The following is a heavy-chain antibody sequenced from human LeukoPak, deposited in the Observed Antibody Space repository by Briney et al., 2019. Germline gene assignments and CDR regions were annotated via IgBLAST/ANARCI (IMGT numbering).Heavy chain of an antibody. CDR3: AKDPSETKITTWGNLYNYYYMDV. J-gene: IGHJ6*03. V-gene: IGHV3-7*01. Sequence: GGSLRLSCAASGFTFSSKWMSWVRQAPGKGLEWVANIKYDGSEKYYVDSVKGRFTISRDNAKNSLYLQMNSLRAEDTAVYYCAKDPSETKITTWGNLYNYYYMDVWGKGTTVTVSS. D-gene: IGHD4-11*01. CDR1: GFTFSSKW. CDR2: IKYDGSEK.